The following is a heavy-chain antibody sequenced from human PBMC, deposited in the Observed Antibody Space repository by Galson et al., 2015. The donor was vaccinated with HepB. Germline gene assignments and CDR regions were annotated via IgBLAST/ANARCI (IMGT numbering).Heavy chain of an antibody. V-gene: IGHV3-48*01. D-gene: IGHD4-17*01. CDR2: ISSSSSTI. CDR3: ARRTVTNYFDY. CDR1: GFTFSSYS. Sequence: SLRLSCAASGFTFSSYSMNWVRQAPGKGLEWVSYISSSSSTIYYADSVKGRFTISRDNAKNSLYLQMNSLRAEDTAVYYCARRTVTNYFDYWGQGTLVTASS. J-gene: IGHJ4*02.